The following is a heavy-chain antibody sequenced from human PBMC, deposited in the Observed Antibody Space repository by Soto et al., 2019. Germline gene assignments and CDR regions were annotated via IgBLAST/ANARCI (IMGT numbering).Heavy chain of an antibody. CDR2: ISPYTGNT. J-gene: IGHJ6*02. D-gene: IGHD3-16*01. CDR1: GYIFVNYG. Sequence: QVQLVQSGDEVKKPGASVKVSCQASGYIFVNYGIAWVRQAPRQGLEWMGWISPYTGNTHSASKVQGRLTMTTDTSTSTAYMDLGSLTSDETAVYYCVMVDNYVTPTPQDVWGQGTTVTVSS. CDR3: VMVDNYVTPTPQDV. V-gene: IGHV1-18*01.